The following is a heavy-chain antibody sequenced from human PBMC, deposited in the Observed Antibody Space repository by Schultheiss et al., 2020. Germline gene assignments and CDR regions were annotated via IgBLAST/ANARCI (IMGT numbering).Heavy chain of an antibody. V-gene: IGHV4-59*01. D-gene: IGHD3-16*01. Sequence: ETLSLTCTVSGGSISSYYWSWIRQPPGKGLEWIGYIYYSGSTYYNPSLKSRVTISVDKSKNQFSLKLSSVTAADTAVYYCARDGGGYGTDVWGQGTTVTVSS. CDR1: GGSISSYY. CDR2: IYYSGST. CDR3: ARDGGGYGTDV. J-gene: IGHJ6*02.